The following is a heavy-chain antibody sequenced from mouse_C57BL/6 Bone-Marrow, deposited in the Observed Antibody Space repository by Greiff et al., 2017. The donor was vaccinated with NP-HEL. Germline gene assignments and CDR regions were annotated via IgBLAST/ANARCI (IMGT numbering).Heavy chain of an antibody. CDR3: NGNYWYFDV. Sequence: QVQLKQPGAELVRPGTSVKLSCKASGYTFTSYWMHWVKQRPGQGLEWIGVIDPSDSYTNYNQKFKGKATLTVDTSSSTAYMQLSSLTSEDSAVYYCNGNYWYFDVWGTGTTVTVSS. J-gene: IGHJ1*03. CDR1: GYTFTSYW. D-gene: IGHD2-1*01. V-gene: IGHV1-59*01. CDR2: IDPSDSYT.